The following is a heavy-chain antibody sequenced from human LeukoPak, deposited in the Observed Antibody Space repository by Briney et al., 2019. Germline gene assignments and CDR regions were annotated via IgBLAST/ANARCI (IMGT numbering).Heavy chain of an antibody. J-gene: IGHJ4*02. V-gene: IGHV3-74*01. CDR3: VRGLGDN. CDR2: IKTDGSGT. D-gene: IGHD3-16*01. Sequence: PWGSLRLSCAASGFTFSNSRMHWVRQAPGKGLVWVSHIKTDGSGTDYADSVKGRFTISRDNAKNTLYLEMNSLRAEDTAMYYCVRGLGDNWGQGTLVTVSS. CDR1: GFTFSNSR.